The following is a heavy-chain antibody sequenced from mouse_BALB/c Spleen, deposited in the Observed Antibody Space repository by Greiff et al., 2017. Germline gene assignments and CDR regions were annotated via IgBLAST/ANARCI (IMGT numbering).Heavy chain of an antibody. J-gene: IGHJ3*01. CDR2: IYPGSGST. CDR3: ARTSYDGLAWFAY. CDR1: GYNFTSYW. Sequence: QVQLQQPGAELVKPGTSVKLSCKASGYNFTSYWINWVKLRPGQGLEWIGDIYPGSGSTNYNEKFKSKATLTVDTSSSTAYMQLSSLASEDSALYYCARTSYDGLAWFAYWGQGTLVTVSA. V-gene: IGHV1-55*01. D-gene: IGHD2-3*01.